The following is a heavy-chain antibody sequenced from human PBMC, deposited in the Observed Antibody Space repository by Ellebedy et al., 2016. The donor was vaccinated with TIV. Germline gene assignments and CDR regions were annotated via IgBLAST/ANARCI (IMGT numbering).Heavy chain of an antibody. Sequence: AASVKVSCKASGGSLGSYTIAWVRQAPGQGLQWMGGIILIFGTPAYAQKFRGRVTITADESTSTAYMELSSLSSDDTAVYYCAKVEYCDGGSCYSDYWFDPWGQGTLVIVSS. D-gene: IGHD2-15*01. V-gene: IGHV1-69*13. CDR3: AKVEYCDGGSCYSDYWFDP. J-gene: IGHJ5*02. CDR2: IILIFGTP. CDR1: GGSLGSYT.